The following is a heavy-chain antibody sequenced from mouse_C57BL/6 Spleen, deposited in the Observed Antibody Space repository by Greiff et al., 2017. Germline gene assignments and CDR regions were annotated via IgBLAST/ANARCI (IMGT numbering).Heavy chain of an antibody. V-gene: IGHV1-72*01. J-gene: IGHJ4*01. CDR3: AIDGYYEDYAMDY. Sequence: QVQLQQPGAELVKPGASVKLSCKASGYTFTSYWMHWVKQRPGRGLEWIGRIAPNSGGTKYNEKFKSKATLTVDKPSSTAYMQLSSLTSEDSAVYYCAIDGYYEDYAMDYWGQGTSVTVSS. CDR2: IAPNSGGT. D-gene: IGHD2-3*01. CDR1: GYTFTSYW.